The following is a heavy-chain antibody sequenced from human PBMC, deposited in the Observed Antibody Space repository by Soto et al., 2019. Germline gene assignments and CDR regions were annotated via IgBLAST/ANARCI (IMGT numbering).Heavy chain of an antibody. D-gene: IGHD3-10*01. CDR1: GFTFSSYA. CDR2: ISGSGGST. CDR3: AKDPIDALLWCGELNY. Sequence: EVQLLESGGGLVQPGGSLRLSCAASGFTFSSYAMSWVRQAPGKGLEWVSAISGSGGSTYYADSEKGRFTISRDNSNYTLYLQMTSLRAEDTAVYYCAKDPIDALLWCGELNYWCQGTLVTVSS. J-gene: IGHJ4*02. V-gene: IGHV3-23*01.